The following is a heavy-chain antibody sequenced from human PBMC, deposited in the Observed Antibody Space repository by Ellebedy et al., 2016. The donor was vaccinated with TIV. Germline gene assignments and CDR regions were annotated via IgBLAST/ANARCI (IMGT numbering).Heavy chain of an antibody. CDR1: GFPFSSYS. V-gene: IGHV3-64*02. Sequence: GGSLRLXXAASGFPFSSYSMHWVRQAPGKRLEYVSAIGAYGRIYYADSVKGRFTISRDNSKNTLYLQMDSLRIEDMAIYYCATERGNWQYFDVWGRGALVTVSS. CDR3: ATERGNWQYFDV. J-gene: IGHJ2*01. D-gene: IGHD1-1*01. CDR2: IGAYGRI.